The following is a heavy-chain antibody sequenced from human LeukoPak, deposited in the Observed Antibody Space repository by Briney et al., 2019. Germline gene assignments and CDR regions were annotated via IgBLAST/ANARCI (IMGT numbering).Heavy chain of an antibody. V-gene: IGHV1-18*01. Sequence: ASVKVSCKASGYTFTSYGISWVRQAPGQGLEWMGWISAYNGNTNYAQKLQGRVTMTTDTSTSTAYMELRSLRSDDTAVYYCAREGFYGGNSDGAFDIWGQGTMVTVSS. J-gene: IGHJ3*02. CDR2: ISAYNGNT. D-gene: IGHD4-23*01. CDR3: AREGFYGGNSDGAFDI. CDR1: GYTFTSYG.